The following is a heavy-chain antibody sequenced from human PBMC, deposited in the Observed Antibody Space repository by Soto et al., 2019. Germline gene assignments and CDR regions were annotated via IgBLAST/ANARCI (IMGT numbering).Heavy chain of an antibody. D-gene: IGHD3-3*01. CDR3: ARGKNYDFWSGYRKPNWFDP. CDR2: IYYSGST. Sequence: SETLSLTCTVSGGSISSYYWSWIRQPPGKGLEWIGYIYYSGSTNYNPSLKSRVTISVDTSKNQFSLKLSSVTAADTAVYYCARGKNYDFWSGYRKPNWFDPWGQGTLVTSPQ. CDR1: GGSISSYY. V-gene: IGHV4-59*01. J-gene: IGHJ5*02.